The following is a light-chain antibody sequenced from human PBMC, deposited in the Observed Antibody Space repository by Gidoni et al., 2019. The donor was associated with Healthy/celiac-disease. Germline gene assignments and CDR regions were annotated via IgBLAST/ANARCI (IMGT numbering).Light chain of an antibody. Sequence: QSALTQPASVAGSPGQSITISCTGTSSDVGGYNYVPWYQQHPGKAPKLMIYDVSHRLSGVPNRLSGSKSRNPASLTISGLQAEDEADYYCSSYTSRSTLMVFGGGTKLTVL. CDR1: SSDVGGYNY. J-gene: IGLJ3*02. CDR3: SSYTSRSTLMV. CDR2: DVS. V-gene: IGLV2-14*01.